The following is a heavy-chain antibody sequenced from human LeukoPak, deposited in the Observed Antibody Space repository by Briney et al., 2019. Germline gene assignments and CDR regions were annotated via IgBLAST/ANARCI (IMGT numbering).Heavy chain of an antibody. J-gene: IGHJ4*02. V-gene: IGHV4-39*02. Sequence: SETLSLTCTVSGGSISSSSYYWGWIRQPPGKGLEWIRSIFYSGSTYYNPSLKSRVTISVDTSKNQFSLKLSSVTAADTAVYYCARAAAGNLYYFDYWGQGTLVTVSS. CDR2: IFYSGST. CDR3: ARAAAGNLYYFDY. CDR1: GGSISSSSYY. D-gene: IGHD6-13*01.